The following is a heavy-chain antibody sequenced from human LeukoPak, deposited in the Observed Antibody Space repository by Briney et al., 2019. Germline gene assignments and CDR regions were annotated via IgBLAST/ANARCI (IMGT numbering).Heavy chain of an antibody. V-gene: IGHV3-23*01. J-gene: IGHJ5*02. CDR1: GFTFSNYA. D-gene: IGHD3-9*01. CDR2: ITGSGTNT. CDR3: VIWGDYDVLTGYYVPDH. Sequence: GGSLRLSCVASGFTFSNYAMSWVRQAPGKGLEWVSAITGSGTNTYYADSVKGRFTISRDNSKNTVFLQMNSLRHEDTAIYYCVIWGDYDVLTGYYVPDHWGQGTLVTVSS.